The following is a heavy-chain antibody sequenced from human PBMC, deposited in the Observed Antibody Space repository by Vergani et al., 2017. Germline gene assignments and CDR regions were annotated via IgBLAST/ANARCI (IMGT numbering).Heavy chain of an antibody. CDR1: GFTFSSSS. J-gene: IGHJ6*03. CDR3: ARVGTYCSGVSCYYYYYYMDV. V-gene: IGHV3-48*02. CDR2: ISSSSSTV. D-gene: IGHD2-15*01. Sequence: EVQLVESGGGLVQPGGSLRLSCAASGFTFSSSSMNWVRKAPGKGLEWVSYISSSSSTVYYADSVKVRFTISRDNAKNSLYLQMNSLRDEDTAVYYCARVGTYCSGVSCYYYYYYMDVWGKGTTVTVSS.